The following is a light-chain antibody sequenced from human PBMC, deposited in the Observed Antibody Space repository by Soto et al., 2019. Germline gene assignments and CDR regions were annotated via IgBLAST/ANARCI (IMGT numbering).Light chain of an antibody. CDR3: SSYTSSNTPYV. V-gene: IGLV2-14*01. J-gene: IGLJ1*01. CDR2: EVT. CDR1: SSDVGAYNF. Sequence: QSALTQPASVSGSPGQSITISCTGSSSDVGAYNFVSWYQHHPGKAPKLILYEVTTRPSGVSSRFSGSKSGNTASLTISGLQADDEANYYCSSYTSSNTPYVFGTGIKVTVL.